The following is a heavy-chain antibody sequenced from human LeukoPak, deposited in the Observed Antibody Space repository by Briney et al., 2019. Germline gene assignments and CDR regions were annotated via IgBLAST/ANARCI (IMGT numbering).Heavy chain of an antibody. J-gene: IGHJ4*02. V-gene: IGHV3-15*01. CDR1: GFTFSNAY. CDR2: IKSRADGGTT. Sequence: GGSLRLSCAASGFTFSNAYMSWVRQAPGKGLEWVGHIKSRADGGTTDYAAPVKGRFTISRDDSKNTLYLQMSSLKAEDTAVYYCTRSSYTSSWFFYWGQGSLVTVSS. CDR3: TRSSYTSSWFFY. D-gene: IGHD6-13*01.